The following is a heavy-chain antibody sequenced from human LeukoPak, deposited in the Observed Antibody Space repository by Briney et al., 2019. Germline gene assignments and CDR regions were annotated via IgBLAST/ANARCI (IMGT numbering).Heavy chain of an antibody. J-gene: IGHJ4*02. D-gene: IGHD6-19*01. CDR2: INPSGGRT. V-gene: IGHV1-46*01. CDR1: GYTFTSYY. Sequence: ASVKVSCKASGYTFTSYYMHWVRQAPGQGLEWMGIINPSGGRTSYAQKFQGRVTMTRDTSTSTVYMELSSLRSEDTAVYYCARSRGSGWYRDPSYFDYWGQGTLVTVSS. CDR3: ARSRGSGWYRDPSYFDY.